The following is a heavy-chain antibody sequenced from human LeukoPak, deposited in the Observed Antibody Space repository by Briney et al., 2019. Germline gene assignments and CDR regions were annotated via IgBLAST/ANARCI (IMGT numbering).Heavy chain of an antibody. CDR1: GFTFSVKS. Sequence: GGSLRLSCAASGFTFSVKSMNWVRQAPGKGLEWVSYISPSSSTIYYADSVKGRFTISRDNAKNSLYLQMNNLRVEDRAVYYCARDPNIAARRTYYFDYWGQGTLVTVSS. CDR3: ARDPNIAARRTYYFDY. D-gene: IGHD6-6*01. V-gene: IGHV3-48*01. J-gene: IGHJ4*02. CDR2: ISPSSSTI.